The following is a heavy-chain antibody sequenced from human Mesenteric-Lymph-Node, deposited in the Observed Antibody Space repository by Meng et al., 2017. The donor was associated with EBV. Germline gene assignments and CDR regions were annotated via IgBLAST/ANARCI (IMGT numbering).Heavy chain of an antibody. CDR3: ARSEGGYEAD. V-gene: IGHV1-46*01. J-gene: IGHJ4*02. Sequence: QGQLGHSGAEVKKPGASVKVSCRATGFTFTKYYMHWVRQAPGQGLEWMGIINPSGTTTSYAQKFQDRVTMTRDSSTSTVYVELSSLTSEDTAVYYCARSEGGYEADWGQGTLVTVSS. CDR1: GFTFTKYY. CDR2: INPSGTTT. D-gene: IGHD5-12*01.